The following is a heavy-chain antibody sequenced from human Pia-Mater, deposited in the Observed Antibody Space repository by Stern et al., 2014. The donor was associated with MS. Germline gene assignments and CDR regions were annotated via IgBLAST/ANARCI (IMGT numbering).Heavy chain of an antibody. CDR1: GYTFTNYY. CDR3: ARDSAARLSDY. D-gene: IGHD6-6*01. J-gene: IGHJ4*02. Sequence: DQLVESGAEVKKSGASVKLSCKASGYTFTNYYMHWVRQAPGHGLEWMGIINPSGGSASYAQKFQDRVTMTSDSSSSTVFMELSSLRSDDTAVYYCARDSAARLSDYWGQGTLVTVSS. V-gene: IGHV1-46*01. CDR2: INPSGGSA.